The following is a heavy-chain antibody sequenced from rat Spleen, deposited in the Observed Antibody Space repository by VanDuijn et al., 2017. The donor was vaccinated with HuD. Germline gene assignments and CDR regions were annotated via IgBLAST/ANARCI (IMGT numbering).Heavy chain of an antibody. CDR3: TTGSSGFDY. D-gene: IGHD5-1*01. V-gene: IGHV5-31*01. J-gene: IGHJ2*01. CDR2: ISTSGGST. Sequence: EVQLVESGGGLVQPGRSLKLSCVASGFTFNNYWMTWIRQAPGKGLEWVATISTSGGSTYYRDSVKGRFTISRDNAKSTLYLQMDSLRSEDTATYYCTTGSSGFDYWGQGVMVTVSS. CDR1: GFTFNNYW.